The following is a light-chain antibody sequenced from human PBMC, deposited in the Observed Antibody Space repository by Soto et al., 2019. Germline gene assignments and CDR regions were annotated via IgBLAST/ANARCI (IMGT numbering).Light chain of an antibody. J-gene: IGKJ1*01. Sequence: DIQMTQPPSSVSASVGDRVTITCRASQTISSWLAWYQQKPGKAPKLLIYKASTLKSGVPSRFSGSGSGTEFTLTISSLQPDDFATYYCQHYNSYSEAFGQGTKVDIK. CDR2: KAS. V-gene: IGKV1-5*03. CDR3: QHYNSYSEA. CDR1: QTISSW.